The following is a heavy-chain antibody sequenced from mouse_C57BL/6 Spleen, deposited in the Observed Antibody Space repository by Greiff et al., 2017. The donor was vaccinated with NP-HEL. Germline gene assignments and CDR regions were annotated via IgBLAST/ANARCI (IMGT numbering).Heavy chain of an antibody. CDR3: KGFAY. CDR2: IDPETGGT. Sequence: QGRRQQAGAELVRPGASVTLSCKASGYTFTDYEMHWVKQTPVHGLEWIGAIDPETGGTAYNQKFKGKAILTADKSSSTAYMELRSLTSEDSAVYYCKGFAYWGQGTLVTVSA. J-gene: IGHJ3*01. CDR1: GYTFTDYE. V-gene: IGHV1-15*01.